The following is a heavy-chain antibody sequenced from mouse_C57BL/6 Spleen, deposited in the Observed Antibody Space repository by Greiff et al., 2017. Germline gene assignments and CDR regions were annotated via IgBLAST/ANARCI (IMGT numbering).Heavy chain of an antibody. CDR3: TRGEGNPTGLFAY. J-gene: IGHJ3*01. Sequence: QVQLQQSGAELVRPGASVTLSCKASGYTFTDYEMHWVKQTPVHGLEWIGAIGPETGGTAYTQKIKGKAILTEDKSASTAYMELRSLTAEDSTVYCCTRGEGNPTGLFAYWGQGTLVTVSA. D-gene: IGHD3-3*01. V-gene: IGHV1-15*01. CDR2: IGPETGGT. CDR1: GYTFTDYE.